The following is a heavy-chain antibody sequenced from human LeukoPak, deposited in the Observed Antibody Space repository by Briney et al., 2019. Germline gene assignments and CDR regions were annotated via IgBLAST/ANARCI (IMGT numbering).Heavy chain of an antibody. CDR1: GFTFSSYW. J-gene: IGHJ4*02. V-gene: IGHV3-7*01. CDR3: AKDLHSGYGSGSPTLFDY. Sequence: GGSLRLSCAASGFTFSSYWMSWVRQAPGKGLEWVANIKQDGSEKYYVDSVKGRFTISRDNAKNSLYLQMNSLRAEDTAVYYCAKDLHSGYGSGSPTLFDYWGQGTLVTVSS. CDR2: IKQDGSEK. D-gene: IGHD3-10*01.